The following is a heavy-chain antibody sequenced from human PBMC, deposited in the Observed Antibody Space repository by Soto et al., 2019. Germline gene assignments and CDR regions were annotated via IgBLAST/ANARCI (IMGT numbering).Heavy chain of an antibody. CDR3: ARSIAARLNWFDP. Sequence: SWIRQPPGKGLEWVANIKQDGSEKYYVDSVKGRFTISRDNAKNSLYLQMNSLRAEDTAVYYCARSIAARLNWFDPWGQGTLVTVS. V-gene: IGHV3-7*01. J-gene: IGHJ5*02. CDR2: IKQDGSEK. D-gene: IGHD6-6*01.